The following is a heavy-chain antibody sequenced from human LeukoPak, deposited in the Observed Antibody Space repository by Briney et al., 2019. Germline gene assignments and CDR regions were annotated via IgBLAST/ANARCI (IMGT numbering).Heavy chain of an antibody. V-gene: IGHV5-51*01. CDR2: IYPGDSDT. CDR3: ATRGYSSSWSVLGPGRDRFDY. CDR1: GYSFTSYW. Sequence: GESLKISCKGSGYSFTSYWIGCVRQMPGKGLEWMGIIYPGDSDTRYSPSFQGQVTISADKSISTAYLQWSSLKASDTAMYYCATRGYSSSWSVLGPGRDRFDYWGQGTLVTVSS. D-gene: IGHD6-13*01. J-gene: IGHJ4*02.